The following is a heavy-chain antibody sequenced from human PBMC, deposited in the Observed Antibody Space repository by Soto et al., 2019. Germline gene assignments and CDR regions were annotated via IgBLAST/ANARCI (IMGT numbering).Heavy chain of an antibody. V-gene: IGHV3-13*01. J-gene: IGHJ3*02. Sequence: GGSLRLSCAASGFTFSNYDMHWVRQATGKGLEWVSAIDIAGNTYYPGSVKGRFTISRENGKNSLYLQMSSLRAGDTAVYYCAREGERGSGDSVDALDIWGQGTLVTVSS. D-gene: IGHD1-1*01. CDR2: IDIAGNT. CDR1: GFTFSNYD. CDR3: AREGERGSGDSVDALDI.